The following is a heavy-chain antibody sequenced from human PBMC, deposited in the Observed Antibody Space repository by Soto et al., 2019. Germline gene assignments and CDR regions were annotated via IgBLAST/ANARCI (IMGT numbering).Heavy chain of an antibody. V-gene: IGHV3-30*03. J-gene: IGHJ6*02. CDR3: ARKLSGAVQGWAYGMDV. D-gene: IGHD1-26*01. CDR1: GFTFSNYG. Sequence: QVQLVESGGGMIQPGRSLRLSCVASGFTFSNYGMHWVRQAPGKGLEWVAGISYDGGSADYVDSVKGRFTLSRDNSKNTLSLQMISLRPEDTGVYYCARKLSGAVQGWAYGMDVWGRGTTVTVSS. CDR2: ISYDGGSA.